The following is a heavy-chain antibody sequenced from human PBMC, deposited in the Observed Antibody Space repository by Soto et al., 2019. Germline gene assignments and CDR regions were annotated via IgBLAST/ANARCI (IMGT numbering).Heavy chain of an antibody. CDR2: IIPIFGTA. Sequence: QVQLVQSGAEVKKPGSSVKVSCKASGGTFSSYAISWVRQAPGQGLEWMGEIIPIFGTANYAQKFQGRVTITADESTSTAYMELSRLGSEDTAVYYCARDRGPSSGYYPYWFDPWGQGTLVSVSS. J-gene: IGHJ5*02. V-gene: IGHV1-69*12. CDR1: GGTFSSYA. D-gene: IGHD3-22*01. CDR3: ARDRGPSSGYYPYWFDP.